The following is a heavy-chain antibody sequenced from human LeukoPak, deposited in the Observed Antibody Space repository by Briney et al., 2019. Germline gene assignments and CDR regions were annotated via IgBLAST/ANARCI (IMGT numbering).Heavy chain of an antibody. V-gene: IGHV1-69*01. D-gene: IGHD2-15*01. CDR3: AREGRDCSGGSCYSRTSNWFDP. J-gene: IGHJ5*02. CDR2: IIPIFVTA. CDR1: GGTFSSYA. Sequence: GASVKVSSKAYGGTFSSYAISWERQAPGQGLEWMGGIIPIFVTANYAQKFQGRVTITADESTSTAYMELSSLRSEDTAVYYCAREGRDCSGGSCYSRTSNWFDPWGQGTLVTVSS.